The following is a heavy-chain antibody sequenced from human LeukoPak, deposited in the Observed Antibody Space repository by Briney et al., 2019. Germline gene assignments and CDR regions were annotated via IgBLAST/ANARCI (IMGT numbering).Heavy chain of an antibody. J-gene: IGHJ3*02. CDR1: GFTFSSYW. D-gene: IGHD1-26*01. Sequence: GGSLRLSCAASGFTFSSYWMHWVRHAPGKGLVWVSRINSDGSSTSYADSVKGRFTISRDNAKNTLYLQMNSLRAEDTAVYYCARGKWELPAFDIWGQGTMVTVSS. V-gene: IGHV3-74*01. CDR3: ARGKWELPAFDI. CDR2: INSDGSST.